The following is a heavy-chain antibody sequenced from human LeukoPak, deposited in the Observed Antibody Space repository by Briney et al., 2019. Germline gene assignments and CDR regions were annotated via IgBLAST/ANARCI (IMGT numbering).Heavy chain of an antibody. D-gene: IGHD6-19*01. CDR2: IYTSGST. V-gene: IGHV4-4*07. J-gene: IGHJ6*03. Sequence: PSETLSLTCTVSGGSISSYYWSWIRQPAGKGLEWIGRIYTSGSTNYNPSLKSRVTISVDTSKNQFSLKLSSVTAADTAVYYCARDSSGWFPGHYYMDVWGKGTTVTVSS. CDR3: ARDSSGWFPGHYYMDV. CDR1: GGSISSYY.